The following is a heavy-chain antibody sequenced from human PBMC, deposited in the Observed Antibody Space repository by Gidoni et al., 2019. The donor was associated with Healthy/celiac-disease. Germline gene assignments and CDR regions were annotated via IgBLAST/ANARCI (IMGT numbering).Heavy chain of an antibody. CDR2: ISSSSSTI. D-gene: IGHD2-15*01. Sequence: EVQLVESGGGLVQPGGSRRLSCAAAGFAFSSYRMNWVRQAPGKWLEWVSYISSSSSTIYYADSVKGRFTISRDNAKNSLYLQMNSLRAEDTAVYYCARDSVNCSGGSCYSPNFDYWGQGTLVTVSS. V-gene: IGHV3-48*01. J-gene: IGHJ4*02. CDR1: GFAFSSYR. CDR3: ARDSVNCSGGSCYSPNFDY.